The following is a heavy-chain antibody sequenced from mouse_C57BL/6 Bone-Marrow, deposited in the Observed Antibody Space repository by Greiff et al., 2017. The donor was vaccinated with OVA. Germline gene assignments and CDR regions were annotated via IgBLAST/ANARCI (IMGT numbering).Heavy chain of an antibody. D-gene: IGHD2-4*01. CDR3: ARGRLRRGGFGY. CDR1: SFSSYW. V-gene: IGHV1-50*01. J-gene: IGHJ2*01. CDR2: IDPSDSYT. Sequence: SFSSYWMQWVKQRPGQGLEWIGEIDPSDSYTNYNQKFKGKATLTVDTSSSTAYMQLSSLTSEDSAVYYCARGRLRRGGFGYWGQGTTLTVSS.